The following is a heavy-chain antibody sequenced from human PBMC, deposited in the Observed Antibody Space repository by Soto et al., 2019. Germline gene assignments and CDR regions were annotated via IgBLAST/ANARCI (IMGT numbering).Heavy chain of an antibody. V-gene: IGHV1-69*01. D-gene: IGHD4-17*01. CDR1: GGTFSSYA. J-gene: IGHJ4*02. CDR3: ARDKGDYAVLYFDY. CDR2: IIPIFGTA. Sequence: QVQLVQSGAEVKKPGSSVKVSCKASGGTFSSYAISWVRQAPGQGLEWVGGIIPIFGTANYAQKFQGRVTITADESTSTAYMELSSLRSEDTAVYYCARDKGDYAVLYFDYWGQGTLVTVSS.